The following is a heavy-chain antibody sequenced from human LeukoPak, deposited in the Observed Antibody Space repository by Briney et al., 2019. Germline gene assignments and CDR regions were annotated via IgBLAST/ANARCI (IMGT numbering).Heavy chain of an antibody. V-gene: IGHV3-7*01. CDR3: AREDDWNYEDY. CDR1: GFTFSSYW. Sequence: GGSLRLSCAASGFTFSSYWMNWVRQAPGKGLEWVANIKEDGSEKYYVDSMKGRFTISRDNAKNSLYLQMNSLRAEDTAVYYCAREDDWNYEDYWGQGTLVTVSS. CDR2: IKEDGSEK. D-gene: IGHD1-7*01. J-gene: IGHJ4*02.